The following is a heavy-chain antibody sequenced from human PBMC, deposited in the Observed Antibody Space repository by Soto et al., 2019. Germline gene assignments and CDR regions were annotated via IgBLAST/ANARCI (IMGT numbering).Heavy chain of an antibody. V-gene: IGHV4-39*01. CDR3: ARLASGYSNNNWFDP. Sequence: SETLSLTCTVSGGSISSRSYYWGWIRQPPGQGLEWIGNIHYSGSTDYNQSLKNRVTISVDTSKNQFSLNLSSVTAADTAFYHCARLASGYSNNNWFDPWGQGTLVTVSS. CDR1: GGSISSRSYY. D-gene: IGHD4-4*01. J-gene: IGHJ5*02. CDR2: IHYSGST.